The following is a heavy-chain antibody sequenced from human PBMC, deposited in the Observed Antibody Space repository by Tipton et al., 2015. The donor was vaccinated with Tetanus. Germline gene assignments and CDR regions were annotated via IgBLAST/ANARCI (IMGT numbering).Heavy chain of an antibody. CDR1: GGSVSGGDYH. CDR3: ARGVTDGYNRRFDY. D-gene: IGHD5-24*01. J-gene: IGHJ4*02. Sequence: TLSLTCTVSGGSVSGGDYHWSWIRQPPGKGLEWIGYPHYSGSTSSNPSLKSRVTISLDTSKNQFSLKLTSVTAADTAVYYCARGVTDGYNRRFDYWGQGTVVAVSP. CDR2: PHYSGST. V-gene: IGHV4-61*08.